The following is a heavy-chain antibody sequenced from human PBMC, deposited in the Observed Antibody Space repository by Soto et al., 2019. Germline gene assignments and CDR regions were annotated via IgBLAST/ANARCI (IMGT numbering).Heavy chain of an antibody. CDR3: NTLGYCGGSSCYRTTYFDY. CDR2: ISSNGGST. D-gene: IGHD2-2*02. J-gene: IGHJ4*02. V-gene: IGHV3-64D*06. Sequence: PGGSLRLSCSASGFTFSSYAMHWVRQAPGKGLEYVSAISSNGGSTYYADSVKGRFTISRDNSKNTLYLQMSSLRAEDTAVYYCNTLGYCGGSSCYRTTYFDYWGRGTLVTVSS. CDR1: GFTFSSYA.